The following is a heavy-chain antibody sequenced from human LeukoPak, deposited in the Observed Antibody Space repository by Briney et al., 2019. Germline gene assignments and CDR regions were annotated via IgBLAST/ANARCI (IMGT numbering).Heavy chain of an antibody. CDR1: GDSINNGDYF. J-gene: IGHJ5*02. D-gene: IGHD6-13*01. Sequence: SETLSLTCTVSGDSINNGDYFWSWIRQSPGKGLEWIGYIYYSGSTYYNPSLKSRVTISVDTSKNQFSLKLSSVTAADTAVYYCARSTIPASDPEKLGIRFDPWGQGTLVTVSS. CDR3: ARSTIPASDPEKLGIRFDP. CDR2: IYYSGST. V-gene: IGHV4-30-4*01.